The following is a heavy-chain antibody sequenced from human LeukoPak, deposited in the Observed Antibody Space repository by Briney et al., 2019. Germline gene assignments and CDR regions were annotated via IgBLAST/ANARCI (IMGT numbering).Heavy chain of an antibody. CDR1: GGSISSGSYY. Sequence: PSQTLSLTCTVSGGSISSGSYYWSWIRQPAGKGLEWIGRIYTSGSTNYNPSLKSQVTISVDTSKNQFSLKLSSVTAADTAVYYCARKGTGDLDYFDYWGQGTLVTVSS. CDR2: IYTSGST. CDR3: ARKGTGDLDYFDY. D-gene: IGHD7-27*01. V-gene: IGHV4-61*02. J-gene: IGHJ4*02.